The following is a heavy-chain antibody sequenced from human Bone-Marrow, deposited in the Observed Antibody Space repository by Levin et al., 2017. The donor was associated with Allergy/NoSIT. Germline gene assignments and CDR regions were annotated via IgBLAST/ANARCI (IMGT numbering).Heavy chain of an antibody. V-gene: IGHV3-30-3*02. Sequence: GGSLRLSCAASGFTFSSYAMYWVRQAPGKGLEWVAVISHDESNIFYVDSVKGRFTISRDNSKNTFYLQMNSLGDEDTAVYYCARGTGNFFDYWGQGTLVTVS. CDR3: ARGTGNFFDY. J-gene: IGHJ4*02. CDR1: GFTFSSYA. CDR2: ISHDESNI. D-gene: IGHD1/OR15-1a*01.